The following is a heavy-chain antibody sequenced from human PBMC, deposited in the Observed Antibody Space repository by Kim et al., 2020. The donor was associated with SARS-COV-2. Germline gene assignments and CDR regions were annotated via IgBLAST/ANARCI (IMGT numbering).Heavy chain of an antibody. CDR1: GGSISSGGYS. D-gene: IGHD3-10*01. CDR2: IYHSGST. V-gene: IGHV4-30-2*01. J-gene: IGHJ4*01. Sequence: SETLSLTCAVSGGSISSGGYSWSWIRQPPGNGLEWIGYIYHSGSTYYNPSLKSRVTISVDRSKNQFSLKLSSLTAADTAVYYCSRTSRYYYGSGSFSNY. CDR3: SRTSRYYYGSGSFSNY.